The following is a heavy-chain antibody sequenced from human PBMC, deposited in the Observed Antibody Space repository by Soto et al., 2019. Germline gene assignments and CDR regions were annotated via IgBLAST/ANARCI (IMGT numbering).Heavy chain of an antibody. D-gene: IGHD2-21*01. V-gene: IGHV5-10-1*01. CDR1: GYTFTNYF. J-gene: IGHJ6*02. Sequence: GESLKISCKGSGYTFTNYFITWVRQMPGKGLEWMGRIDPYDSYNNYNPTFEGHVTMSVDKSINTAYLQWSSLKASDTAIYYCETLDRIEYGLDVWGLGTTVTVSS. CDR3: ETLDRIEYGLDV. CDR2: IDPYDSYN.